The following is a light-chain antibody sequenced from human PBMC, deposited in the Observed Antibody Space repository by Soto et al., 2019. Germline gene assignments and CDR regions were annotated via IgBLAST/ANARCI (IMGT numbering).Light chain of an antibody. V-gene: IGKV3-20*01. J-gene: IGKJ1*01. Sequence: EIVMTQSPGTLSLSPGEVATLSCRASQSVSGSYLAWYQQKPGQAPRLVIYDASSRATGIPDRCSGSGSGTDFPLTISRLEAEDFAVYFCYQYDSSPWTFGQGTKVDIK. CDR2: DAS. CDR3: YQYDSSPWT. CDR1: QSVSGSY.